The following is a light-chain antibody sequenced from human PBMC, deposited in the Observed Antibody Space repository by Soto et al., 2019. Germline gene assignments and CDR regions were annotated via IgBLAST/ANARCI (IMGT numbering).Light chain of an antibody. Sequence: EIVMTQSPATLSVSPGERATLSCRASQSVSSNLAWYQQKPGQAPRLLLYGASNRATGIPARFSGSGSGTEFTLTISSLQSEDFAVYYCQQYNDWTPITFGQGTRLEIK. V-gene: IGKV3-15*01. J-gene: IGKJ5*01. CDR2: GAS. CDR3: QQYNDWTPIT. CDR1: QSVSSN.